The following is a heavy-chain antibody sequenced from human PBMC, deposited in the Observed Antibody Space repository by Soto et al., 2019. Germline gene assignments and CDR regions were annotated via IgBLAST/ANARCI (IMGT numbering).Heavy chain of an antibody. CDR3: ARHRDGEDWFDP. CDR2: ISYSGKT. CDR1: GGSISSGPYN. Sequence: SETLSLTCTVSGGSISSGPYNWGWIRQPPGEGLEWIAIISYSGKTYYNPSLRSRVTISVDSSKNHFSLKLASVTAADTSVYYCARHRDGEDWFDPWGRGTLVTVSS. V-gene: IGHV4-39*01. J-gene: IGHJ5*02. D-gene: IGHD2-21*01.